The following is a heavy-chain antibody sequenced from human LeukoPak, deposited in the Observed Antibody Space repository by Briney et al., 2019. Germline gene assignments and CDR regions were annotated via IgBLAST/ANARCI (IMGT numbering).Heavy chain of an antibody. V-gene: IGHV3-23*01. Sequence: GGSLRLSCVASGFIFSDYGIQWVRQAPGKGLECVSAISGSGGSTYYADSVKGRFTISRDNSKNTLYLQMNSLRAEDTAVYYCAKDYTYYYDSSGYPTYFDYWGQGTLVTVSS. D-gene: IGHD3-22*01. CDR2: ISGSGGST. CDR3: AKDYTYYYDSSGYPTYFDY. J-gene: IGHJ4*02. CDR1: GFIFSDYG.